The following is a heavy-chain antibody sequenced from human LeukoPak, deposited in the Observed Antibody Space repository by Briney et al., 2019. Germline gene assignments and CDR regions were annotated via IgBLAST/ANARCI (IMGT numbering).Heavy chain of an antibody. CDR1: GYTFTDYY. V-gene: IGHV1-2*02. CDR3: ASRGGIHSSSWYRPNYYFDY. Sequence: ASLKVSCKASGYTFTDYYVHWVRQAPGQGLEWMGWINPNSGDTNYAQKFQGRVTMTRDTSTSTVYMELNSLTSDDTAVYYCASRGGIHSSSWYRPNYYFDYWGQGTLVTVSS. J-gene: IGHJ4*02. D-gene: IGHD6-13*01. CDR2: INPNSGDT.